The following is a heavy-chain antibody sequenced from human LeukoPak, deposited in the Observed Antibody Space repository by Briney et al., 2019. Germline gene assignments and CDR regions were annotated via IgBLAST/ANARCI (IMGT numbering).Heavy chain of an antibody. CDR1: GFSFSSYW. Sequence: GGSLRLSCAASGFSFSSYWVTWVRQAPGKGLEWVANIKLDGGEKYYVDSVKGRFTISRDNAKNSVYLQMNSLRAEDTAVYYCARDISGWFGESTSFDYWGQGTLVTVSS. V-gene: IGHV3-7*01. CDR2: IKLDGGEK. D-gene: IGHD3-10*01. J-gene: IGHJ4*02. CDR3: ARDISGWFGESTSFDY.